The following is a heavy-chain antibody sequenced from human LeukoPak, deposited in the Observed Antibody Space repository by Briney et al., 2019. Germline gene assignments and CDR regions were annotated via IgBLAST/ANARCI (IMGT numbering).Heavy chain of an antibody. CDR1: GYTFTSYG. D-gene: IGHD3-22*01. CDR2: ISAYNGNT. V-gene: IGHV1-18*01. CDR3: ARDQGYYYDSSGYYSSFDY. Sequence: GASVKVSCKTSGYTFTSYGISWVRQAPGQGLEWMGWISAYNGNTNYAQKLQGRVTMTTDTSTSTAYMELRSLRSDDTAVYYCARDQGYYYDSSGYYSSFDYWGQGTLVTVSS. J-gene: IGHJ4*02.